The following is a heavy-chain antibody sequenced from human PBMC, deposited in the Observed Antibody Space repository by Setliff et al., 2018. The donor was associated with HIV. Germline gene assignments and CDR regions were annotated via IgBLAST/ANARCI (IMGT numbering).Heavy chain of an antibody. CDR3: ARATATGYYFDS. V-gene: IGHV4-34*01. Sequence: SETLSLTCTVYGESFSGDYWSWIRQTPGEGLEWIGEINPGGSTSYNPSLKIRVTISLDTSKKQFSLRMTSVTAADTGLYYCARATATGYYFDSWGQGTLVTVSS. J-gene: IGHJ4*02. CDR1: GESFSGDY. D-gene: IGHD2-15*01. CDR2: INPGGST.